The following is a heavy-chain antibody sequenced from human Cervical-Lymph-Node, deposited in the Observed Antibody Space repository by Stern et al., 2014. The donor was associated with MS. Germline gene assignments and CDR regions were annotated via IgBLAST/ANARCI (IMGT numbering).Heavy chain of an antibody. Sequence: VQLAESGPGLVKPSQTLSLTCPVSGDSITSGGHYWRWIRQHPRKGLEWIGSIYNSGATFYNPSLKGRVTISLDTSKNQFALQLSSVTAADTAIYYCASRWSGTYYGQNWFDPWGQGSLVTVST. CDR1: GDSITSGGHY. CDR2: IYNSGAT. J-gene: IGHJ5*02. CDR3: ASRWSGTYYGQNWFDP. V-gene: IGHV4-31*03. D-gene: IGHD1-26*01.